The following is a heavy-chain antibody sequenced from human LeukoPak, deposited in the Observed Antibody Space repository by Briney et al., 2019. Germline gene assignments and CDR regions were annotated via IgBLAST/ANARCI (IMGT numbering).Heavy chain of an antibody. Sequence: SETLSLTCTVPGGSISSYYWSWIRQPAGKGLEWIGRIYTSGSTNYNPSLKSRVTMSVDTSKNQFSLKLSSVTAADTAVYYCARGPYNWNQNWFDPWGQGTLVTVSS. V-gene: IGHV4-4*07. CDR1: GGSISSYY. CDR3: ARGPYNWNQNWFDP. CDR2: IYTSGST. D-gene: IGHD1-20*01. J-gene: IGHJ5*02.